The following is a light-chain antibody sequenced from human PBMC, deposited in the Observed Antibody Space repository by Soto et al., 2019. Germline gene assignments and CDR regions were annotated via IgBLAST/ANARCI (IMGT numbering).Light chain of an antibody. J-gene: IGKJ3*01. V-gene: IGKV1-5*03. Sequence: DIQMTQSPSTLSASVGDRVTITCRASQSISNWLVWYQQKPGKAPKLLIYQASSLESGVPSRFSGRGSGTEFTLTISSLQPDDFATYYCQQYNNYSPAFGPGTKVDIK. CDR3: QQYNNYSPA. CDR2: QAS. CDR1: QSISNW.